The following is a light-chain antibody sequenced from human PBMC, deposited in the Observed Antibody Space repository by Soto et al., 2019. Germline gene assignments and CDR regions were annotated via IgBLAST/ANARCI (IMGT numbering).Light chain of an antibody. CDR1: SSDVGGYNY. CDR2: EVT. V-gene: IGLV2-14*01. CDR3: ISYTSGNSPYV. J-gene: IGLJ1*01. Sequence: QSALTQPASVSGSPGQSITISCTGTSSDVGGYNYVSWYQHHPGKAHKLIIYEVTNRPSGVSNRFSGSKSGNTASLTISGLQAEDESDYYCISYTSGNSPYVFGTGTKVTVX.